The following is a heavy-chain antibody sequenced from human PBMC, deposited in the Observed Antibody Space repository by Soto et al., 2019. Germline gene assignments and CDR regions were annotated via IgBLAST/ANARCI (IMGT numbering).Heavy chain of an antibody. J-gene: IGHJ3*02. V-gene: IGHV4-38-2*01. D-gene: IGHD3-3*01. CDR2: IYHSGST. CDR1: GYSISSGYY. Sequence: TLSLTCAVSGYSISSGYYWGWIRQPPGKGLEWIGSIYHSGSTYYNPSLKSRVTISVDTSKNQFSLKLSSVTAADTAVYYCARSTIFGVVTILGDAFDIWGQGTMVTVSS. CDR3: ARSTIFGVVTILGDAFDI.